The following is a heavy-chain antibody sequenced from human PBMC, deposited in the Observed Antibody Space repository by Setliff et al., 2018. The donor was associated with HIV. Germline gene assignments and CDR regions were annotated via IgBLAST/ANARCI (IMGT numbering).Heavy chain of an antibody. D-gene: IGHD3-10*01. J-gene: IGHJ4*02. CDR1: GGSISSGSYY. CDR3: ARVGYHGSGRYSFDY. Sequence: SETLSLTCTVSGGSISSGSYYWSWIRQPAGKGLEWIGHIHTSGSTKYNPSLKSRVTISADTSKNQFSLNLSSVTAAETAVYYCARVGYHGSGRYSFDYWGLGTLVTVSS. V-gene: IGHV4-61*09. CDR2: IHTSGST.